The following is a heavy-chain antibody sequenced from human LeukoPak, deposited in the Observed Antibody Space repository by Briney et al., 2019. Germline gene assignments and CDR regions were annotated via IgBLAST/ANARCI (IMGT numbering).Heavy chain of an antibody. CDR2: ITSAGENT. V-gene: IGHV3-23*01. Sequence: PGGSLRLSCAASEFTFSIYAMSWVRQAPGKGLEWVSSITSAGENTFYTGSVKGRFTISRDNARNTLYLQMISLRAEDTAIYYCAKDRPNYYGSNGHYYRRDGDYWGQGTLVTVSS. CDR3: AKDRPNYYGSNGHYYRRDGDY. J-gene: IGHJ4*02. CDR1: EFTFSIYA. D-gene: IGHD3-22*01.